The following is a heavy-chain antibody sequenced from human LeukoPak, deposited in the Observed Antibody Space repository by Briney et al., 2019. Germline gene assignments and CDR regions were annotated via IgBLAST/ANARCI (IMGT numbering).Heavy chain of an antibody. Sequence: GGSLRLSCAASGFTFSDYYMSWIRQAPGKGLEWFSYISSSSRIIYYADSVKGRFTISRDNAQSSMYLQMNSLRAEDTAVYYCARANYGGNPRYFQHWGQGTLVTVSS. D-gene: IGHD4-23*01. CDR1: GFTFSDYY. CDR3: ARANYGGNPRYFQH. CDR2: ISSSSRII. J-gene: IGHJ1*01. V-gene: IGHV3-11*01.